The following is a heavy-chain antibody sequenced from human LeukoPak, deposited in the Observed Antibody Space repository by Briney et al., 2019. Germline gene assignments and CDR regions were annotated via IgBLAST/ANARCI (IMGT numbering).Heavy chain of an antibody. Sequence: SVKVSCKASGGTFSSYAISWVRQAPGQGLEWMGGIIPIFGTANYAQKFQGRVTITADESTSTAYMELSSLRSEDTAVYYCARDRGGISSGPVNYMDVWGKGTTVTISS. J-gene: IGHJ6*03. D-gene: IGHD6-19*01. CDR1: GGTFSSYA. CDR2: IIPIFGTA. CDR3: ARDRGGISSGPVNYMDV. V-gene: IGHV1-69*13.